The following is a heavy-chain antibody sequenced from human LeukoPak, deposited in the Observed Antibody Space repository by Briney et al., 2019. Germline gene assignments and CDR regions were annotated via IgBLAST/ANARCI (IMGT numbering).Heavy chain of an antibody. V-gene: IGHV3-7*01. CDR1: GFSFSSHG. CDR3: ARSTDTYSNYGSRYFQH. J-gene: IGHJ1*01. Sequence: PGGSLRLSCVASGFSFSSHGMSWVRQAPGKGLEWVANIKQDGSEKYYVDSVKGRFTISRDNAKNSLFLQMNSLRAEDTAVYYCARSTDTYSNYGSRYFQHWGQGTLVTVSS. CDR2: IKQDGSEK. D-gene: IGHD4-11*01.